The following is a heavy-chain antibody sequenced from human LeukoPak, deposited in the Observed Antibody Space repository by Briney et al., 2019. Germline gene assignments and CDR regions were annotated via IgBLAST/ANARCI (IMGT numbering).Heavy chain of an antibody. CDR2: IYYSGST. CDR3: ARHGIGLLCDY. CDR1: GGSISSYY. J-gene: IGHJ4*02. Sequence: PSETLSLTCTVSGGSISSYYWSWIRQPPGKGLEWIGSIYYSGSTYYNPSLKSRVTISVDTSKNQFSLKPSSVTAADTAVYYCARHGIGLLCDYWGQGTLVTVSS. V-gene: IGHV4-59*05. D-gene: IGHD3/OR15-3a*01.